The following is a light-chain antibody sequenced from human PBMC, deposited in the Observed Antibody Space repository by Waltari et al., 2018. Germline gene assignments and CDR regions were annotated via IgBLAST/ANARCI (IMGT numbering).Light chain of an antibody. V-gene: IGKV3-11*01. CDR1: QSIQRY. CDR3: QQRADWPLT. Sequence: EIVLTQSPAPLSLSPGGRATLSCRASQSIQRYLGWYQQKPGQAPRLLRYHAYNRATGVPARFSGSGSETDFTLTISSLEPEDSAIYYCQQRADWPLTFGGGTTVEIK. J-gene: IGKJ4*01. CDR2: HAY.